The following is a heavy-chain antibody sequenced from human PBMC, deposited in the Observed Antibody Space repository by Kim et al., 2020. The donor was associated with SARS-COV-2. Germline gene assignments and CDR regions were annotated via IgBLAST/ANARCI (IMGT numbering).Heavy chain of an antibody. J-gene: IGHJ4*02. CDR1: GGSISSGGYY. CDR3: ARVNGLTMGPYYFDY. Sequence: SETLSLTCTVSGGSISSGGYYWSWIRQHPGKGLEWIGYIYYSGSTYYNPSLKSRVTISVDTSKNQFSLKLSSVTAADTAVYYCARVNGLTMGPYYFDYWGQGTLVTVSS. CDR2: IYYSGST. V-gene: IGHV4-31*03. D-gene: IGHD3-10*01.